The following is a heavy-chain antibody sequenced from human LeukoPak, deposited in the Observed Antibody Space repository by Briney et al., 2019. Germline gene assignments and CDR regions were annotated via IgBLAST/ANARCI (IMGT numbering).Heavy chain of an antibody. J-gene: IGHJ4*02. D-gene: IGHD3-22*01. CDR2: IYSGGST. CDR1: GFTVSSNY. Sequence: PGGSLRLSSAASGFTVSSNYMSWVRKAPGKGLEWVSVIYSGGSTYYADSVKGRFTISRDNSKNTLYLQMNSLRAEDTAVYYCAREDYYDSSGYYYWGQGTLVTVSS. V-gene: IGHV3-53*01. CDR3: AREDYYDSSGYYY.